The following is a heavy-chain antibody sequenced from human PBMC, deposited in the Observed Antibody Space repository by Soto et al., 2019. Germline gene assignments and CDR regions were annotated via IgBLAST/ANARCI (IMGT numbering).Heavy chain of an antibody. Sequence: EVQLVESGGGLVQPGGSLRLSCAASGFTFSSYWMSWVRQAPGKGLEWVANIKQDGSEKYYVDSVKGRFTISRDNAKNSLYLQMNSLRAEDTAVYYCARVYCSSTSCYLAAFDIWGQGTMVTVSS. D-gene: IGHD2-2*01. J-gene: IGHJ3*02. CDR2: IKQDGSEK. CDR3: ARVYCSSTSCYLAAFDI. CDR1: GFTFSSYW. V-gene: IGHV3-7*04.